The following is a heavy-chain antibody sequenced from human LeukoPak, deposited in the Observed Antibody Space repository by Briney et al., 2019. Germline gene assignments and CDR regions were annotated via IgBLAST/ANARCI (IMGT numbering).Heavy chain of an antibody. V-gene: IGHV3-15*07. Sequence: WGSLRLSCAASGFNFENAWMYWVRQAPGKGLEWVGRIKSKTDGGTTDYAAPVKGRFTISRDDSKNTLYLQMNSLKTEDTAVYYCSTTYYYDSSEGYWGQGTLVTVSS. CDR3: STTYYYDSSEGY. CDR2: IKSKTDGGTT. J-gene: IGHJ4*02. CDR1: GFNFENAW. D-gene: IGHD3-22*01.